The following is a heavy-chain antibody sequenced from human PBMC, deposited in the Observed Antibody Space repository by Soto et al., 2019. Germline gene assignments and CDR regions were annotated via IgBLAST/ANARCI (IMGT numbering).Heavy chain of an antibody. V-gene: IGHV3-21*01. CDR2: ISSSSSYI. J-gene: IGHJ6*02. D-gene: IGHD3-16*02. CDR3: ARDFGAGFGGVIVDYYYYGMDV. CDR1: GFTFSSYS. Sequence: GGSLRLSCAASGFTFSSYSMNWVRQAPGKGLEWVSSISSSSSYIYYADSVKGRFTISRDNAKNSLYLQMNSLRAEDTAVYYCARDFGAGFGGVIVDYYYYGMDVWGQGTTVTVSS.